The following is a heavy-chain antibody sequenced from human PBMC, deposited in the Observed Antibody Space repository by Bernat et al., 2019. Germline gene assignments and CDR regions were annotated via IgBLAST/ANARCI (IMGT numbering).Heavy chain of an antibody. D-gene: IGHD6-19*01. CDR3: AKDSADSSGWYTTLYYYGMDV. J-gene: IGHJ6*02. CDR1: GFTFSSYA. CDR2: ISGSGGST. Sequence: EVQLLESGGGLVQPGGSLRLSCAASGFTFSSYAMSWVRQAPGKGLEWVSAISGSGGSTYYADSVKGRCTIYRDNSKNTLYLQMNSLRAEDTAVYYCAKDSADSSGWYTTLYYYGMDVWGQGTTVTVSS. V-gene: IGHV3-23*01.